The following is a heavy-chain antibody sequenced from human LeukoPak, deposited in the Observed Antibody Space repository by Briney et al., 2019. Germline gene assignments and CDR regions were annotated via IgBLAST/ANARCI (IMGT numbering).Heavy chain of an antibody. CDR2: IYYSGST. D-gene: IGHD2-2*01. V-gene: IGHV4-59*01. CDR3: AREEDCSSTSCYVV. J-gene: IGHJ6*04. CDR1: GGSISSYY. Sequence: SETLSLTCTVSGGSISSYYWSWIRQPPGKGLEWIGYIYYSGSTNYNPSLKSRVTISVDTSKNQFSLKLSSVTAADTAVYCCAREEDCSSTSCYVVWGKGTTVTVSS.